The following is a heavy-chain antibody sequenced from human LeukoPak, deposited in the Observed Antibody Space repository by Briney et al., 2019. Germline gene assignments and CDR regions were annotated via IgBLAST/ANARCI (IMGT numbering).Heavy chain of an antibody. V-gene: IGHV4-4*07. CDR3: AGDPTTVTKGLEI. D-gene: IGHD4-17*01. CDR1: GGSISSYY. CDR2: IYTSGST. Sequence: SETLSLTCTVSGGSISSYYWSWIRQPAGKGLEWIGRIYTSGSTNYNPALKSRVTISVDTSKNQFSLKLSSVTAADAAVYFCAGDPTTVTKGLEIWGQGTMVTVSS. J-gene: IGHJ3*02.